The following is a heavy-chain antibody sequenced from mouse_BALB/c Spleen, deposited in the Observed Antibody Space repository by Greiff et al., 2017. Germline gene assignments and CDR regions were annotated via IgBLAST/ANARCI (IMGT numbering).Heavy chain of an antibody. Sequence: EVHLVESGPSLVKPSQTLSLTCSVTGDSITSGYWNWIRKFPGNKLEYMGYISYSGSTYYNPSLKSRISITRDTSKNQYYLQLNSVTTEDTATYYCARDGLLLTYFDYWGQGTTLTVSS. CDR2: ISYSGST. CDR3: ARDGLLLTYFDY. J-gene: IGHJ2*01. V-gene: IGHV3-8*02. D-gene: IGHD2-3*01. CDR1: GDSITSGY.